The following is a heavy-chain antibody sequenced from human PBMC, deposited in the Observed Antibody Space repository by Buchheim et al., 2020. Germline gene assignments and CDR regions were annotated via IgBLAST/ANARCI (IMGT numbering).Heavy chain of an antibody. Sequence: QVQLQESGPGLVKPSQTLSLTCTVSGGSISSGGYYWSWIRQHPGKGLEWIGYIYYSGSTYYNPSLKSRVTISVDTSKNQFSLKLSSVTAADTAVYYCASGELRYSSGWYSSYYYYGMDVWGQGTT. CDR1: GGSISSGGYY. CDR3: ASGELRYSSGWYSSYYYYGMDV. CDR2: IYYSGST. J-gene: IGHJ6*02. V-gene: IGHV4-31*03. D-gene: IGHD6-19*01.